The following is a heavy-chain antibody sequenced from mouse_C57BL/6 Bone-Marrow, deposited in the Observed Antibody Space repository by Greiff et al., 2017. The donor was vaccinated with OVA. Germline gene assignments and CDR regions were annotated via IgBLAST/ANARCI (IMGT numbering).Heavy chain of an antibody. D-gene: IGHD1-1*01. Sequence: EVKVEESGGGLVQPGGSMKLSCAASGFTFSDAWMDWVRQSPEKGLEWVAEIRNKANNHATYYAESVKGRFTISRDDSKSSVYLQMNSLRAEDTGIYYCTRLGSSYPYWYFDVWGTGTTVTVSS. CDR3: TRLGSSYPYWYFDV. CDR1: GFTFSDAW. CDR2: IRNKANNHAT. J-gene: IGHJ1*03. V-gene: IGHV6-6*01.